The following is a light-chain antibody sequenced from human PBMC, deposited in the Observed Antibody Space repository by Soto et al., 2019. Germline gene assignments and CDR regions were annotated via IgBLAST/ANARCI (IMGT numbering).Light chain of an antibody. CDR2: GAS. CDR1: HNISSY. V-gene: IGKV3-20*01. Sequence: IVLTQSPATLSLSPGKRATLSGRASHNISSYLIWYQQKPGQAHRLLISGASSRAAGIPDRFSGSGSESDLTLTIPRLEPEALAVYYCQQYGSSVTFGQGTKVDIK. J-gene: IGKJ1*01. CDR3: QQYGSSVT.